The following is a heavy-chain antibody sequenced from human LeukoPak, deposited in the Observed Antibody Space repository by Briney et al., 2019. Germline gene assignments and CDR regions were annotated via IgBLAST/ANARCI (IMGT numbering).Heavy chain of an antibody. J-gene: IGHJ4*02. CDR1: GFTFSSYS. V-gene: IGHV3-21*01. CDR2: ISSNSSYI. CDR3: ASGYYYGSGTIRVLDY. D-gene: IGHD3-10*01. Sequence: GGSLRLSCAASGFTFSSYSMNWVRQAPGKGLEWVSSISSNSSYIYYADSVKGRFTISRDNAKNSLYLQMNSLRAEDTAVYYCASGYYYGSGTIRVLDYWGQGTLVTVSS.